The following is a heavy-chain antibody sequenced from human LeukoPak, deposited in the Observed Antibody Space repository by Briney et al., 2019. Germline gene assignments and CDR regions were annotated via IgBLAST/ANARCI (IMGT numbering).Heavy chain of an antibody. CDR2: IGSDNKP. Sequence: GGSLRLSCAGSGFSFSNYGMNWVRQAPGKGLEWVSSIGSDNKPHYSESVKGRFAISRDNSKSMLFLQLNSLRAEDTALYYCARDLHYYAAMDVWGQGTTVTVSS. CDR3: ARDLHYYAAMDV. CDR1: GFSFSNYG. V-gene: IGHV3-23*01. J-gene: IGHJ6*02. D-gene: IGHD3-10*01.